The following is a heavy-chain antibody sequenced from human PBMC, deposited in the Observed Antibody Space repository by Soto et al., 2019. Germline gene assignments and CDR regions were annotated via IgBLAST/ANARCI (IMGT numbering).Heavy chain of an antibody. CDR3: ARDCRRYSNSPQDGFVI. D-gene: IGHD6-6*01. CDR2: IWYDGTNK. CDR1: GFTFSYFG. V-gene: IGHV3-33*01. Sequence: QVQLLESGGGVVQPGRSLRLSCAASGFTFSYFGVHWVRQAPGKGLEWVASIWYDGTNKFYPASGMGRFTISRDNSDNTLYLQMHSLRAEDTAVYYCARDCRRYSNSPQDGFVIWGPGTMVTVSS. J-gene: IGHJ3*02.